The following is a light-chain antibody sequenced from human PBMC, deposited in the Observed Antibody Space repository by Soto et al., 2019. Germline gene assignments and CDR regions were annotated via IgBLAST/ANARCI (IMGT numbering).Light chain of an antibody. CDR1: TGAVTSGHY. V-gene: IGLV7-46*01. J-gene: IGLJ2*01. Sequence: QAVVTQEPSLTVSPGGTVTLTCGFSTGAVTSGHYPYWFQQKPGQAPTTLIYDTDNKHSWTPARFSGSLLGGKAALTLSGAQPEDEADYYCLVSYRGARVFGGGTQLTVL. CDR2: DTD. CDR3: LVSYRGARV.